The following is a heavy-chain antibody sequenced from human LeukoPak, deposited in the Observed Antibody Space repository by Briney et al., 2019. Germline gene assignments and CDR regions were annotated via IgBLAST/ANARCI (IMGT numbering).Heavy chain of an antibody. J-gene: IGHJ3*02. CDR2: IDPSDSYT. V-gene: IGHV5-10-1*01. Sequence: GESLRISCKGSGYSFTSYWFSWVRQMPGKGLEWMGRIDPSDSYTNYSPSFQGHVTISADKSISTAYLQWSSLKASDTAMYYCARHVSDILTGHAFDIWGQGTMVTVSS. CDR3: ARHVSDILTGHAFDI. CDR1: GYSFTSYW. D-gene: IGHD3-9*01.